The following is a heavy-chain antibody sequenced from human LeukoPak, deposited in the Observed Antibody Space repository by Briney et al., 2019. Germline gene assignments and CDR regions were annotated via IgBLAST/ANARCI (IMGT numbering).Heavy chain of an antibody. D-gene: IGHD3-3*01. J-gene: IGHJ4*02. CDR2: INSDGSST. V-gene: IGHV3-74*01. Sequence: GGSLGLSCAASGFTFSSYWMHWVRQAPGKGLVWVSRINSDGSSTSYADSVKGRFTISRDNAKNTLYLQMNSLRAEDTAVYYCARDKEAAYYDFWSGYYVPTSFDYWGQGTLVTVSS. CDR3: ARDKEAAYYDFWSGYYVPTSFDY. CDR1: GFTFSSYW.